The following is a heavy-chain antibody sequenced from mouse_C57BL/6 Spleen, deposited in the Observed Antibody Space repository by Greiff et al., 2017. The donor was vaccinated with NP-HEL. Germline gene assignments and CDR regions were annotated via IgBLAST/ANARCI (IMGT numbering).Heavy chain of an antibody. CDR2: IYPGDGDT. J-gene: IGHJ1*03. V-gene: IGHV1-82*01. CDR1: GYAFSSSW. Sequence: QVQLQQSGPELVKPGASVKISCKASGYAFSSSWMNWVKQRPGKGLEWIGRIYPGDGDTNYNGKFKGKATLTADKSSSTAYMQLSSLTSEDSAVYCCAREEYGGFYWYFDVWGTGTTVTVSS. D-gene: IGHD1-1*01. CDR3: AREEYGGFYWYFDV.